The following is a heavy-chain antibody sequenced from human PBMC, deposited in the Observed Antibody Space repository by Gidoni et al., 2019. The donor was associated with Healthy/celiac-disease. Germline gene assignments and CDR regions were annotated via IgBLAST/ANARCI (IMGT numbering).Heavy chain of an antibody. J-gene: IGHJ4*02. Sequence: EVQLVESGGGLVQPGGSLSLSCAASGFTLSSYWMSWVRQAPGKGLEWVANIKQDGSEKYYVDSVKGRFTISRDNAKNSLYLQMNSLRAEDTAVYYCARVRYCSSTSCYYFDYWGQGTLVTVSS. V-gene: IGHV3-7*04. CDR1: GFTLSSYW. D-gene: IGHD2-2*01. CDR2: IKQDGSEK. CDR3: ARVRYCSSTSCYYFDY.